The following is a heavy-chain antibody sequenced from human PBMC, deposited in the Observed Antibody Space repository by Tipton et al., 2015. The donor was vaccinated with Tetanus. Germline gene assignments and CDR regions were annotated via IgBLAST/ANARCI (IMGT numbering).Heavy chain of an antibody. J-gene: IGHJ4*02. V-gene: IGHV4-34*01. CDR3: ARAAGFLGLTHDF. Sequence: TLSLTCGVSGGSSSSFYWSWIRQPPGKGLEWIGEINHRGGTSYNPSLKSRVTISVDTSKNEFSLNMTSVTAADTAVYYCARAAGFLGLTHDFWGRGTLVSVSS. CDR2: INHRGGT. D-gene: IGHD2/OR15-2a*01. CDR1: GGSSSSFY.